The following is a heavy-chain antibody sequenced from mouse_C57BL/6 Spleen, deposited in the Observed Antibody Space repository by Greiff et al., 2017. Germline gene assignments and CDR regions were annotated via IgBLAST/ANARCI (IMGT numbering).Heavy chain of an antibody. CDR2: FYPGSGGI. D-gene: IGHD2-4*01. V-gene: IGHV1-62-2*01. CDR1: GYTFTEYP. Sequence: QVQLQQSGPELVQPGASVKLSCKASGYTFTEYPIHWVQQRSGQGLEWIGWFYPGSGGIKYNEKFKDKATLTANKSSSTVYMELSSLTSEASAVYVCAGHEDQDYDYDWGALDYWGQGTTLTGSS. CDR3: AGHEDQDYDYDWGALDY. J-gene: IGHJ2*01.